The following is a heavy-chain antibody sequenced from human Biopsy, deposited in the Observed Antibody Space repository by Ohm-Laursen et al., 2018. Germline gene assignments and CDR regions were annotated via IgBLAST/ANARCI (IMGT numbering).Heavy chain of an antibody. D-gene: IGHD2-15*01. V-gene: IGHV4-4*09. J-gene: IGHJ6*02. CDR3: ARMDCSGGSCHYYSYGMDV. CDR1: GGSFTGHY. CDR2: IHHSGST. Sequence: GTLSLTCTVSGGSFTGHYWSWIRQPPGKGLECIGNIHHSGSTNYNSSLKSRLTISVDTSKNQFSPKLSSVTAADTAVYYCARMDCSGGSCHYYSYGMDVWGQGTTVTVSS.